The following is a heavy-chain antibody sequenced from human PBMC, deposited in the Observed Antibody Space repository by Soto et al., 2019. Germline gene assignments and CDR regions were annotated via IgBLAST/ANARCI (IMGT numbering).Heavy chain of an antibody. J-gene: IGHJ4*02. CDR1: GASISRGGHN. D-gene: IGHD5-12*01. Sequence: QVQLQESGPGLVKPSQTLSLTCTVSGASISRGGHNWSWIRQHPGKGLEWIGYIYYSGSAYYNPSLKSRVTISVDLSKNQFSLRLSSVTAADTAVYYCASVVSRDGYNPFDYWGQGTLVTVSS. CDR2: IYYSGSA. CDR3: ASVVSRDGYNPFDY. V-gene: IGHV4-31*03.